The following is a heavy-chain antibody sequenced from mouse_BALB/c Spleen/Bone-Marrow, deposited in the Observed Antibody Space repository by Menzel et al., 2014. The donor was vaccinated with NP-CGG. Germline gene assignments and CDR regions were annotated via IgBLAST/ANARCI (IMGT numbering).Heavy chain of an antibody. CDR2: SRNKANDYTT. Sequence: DVMLVESGGGLVQPGGSLRLSCATSGLTFSDFYMEWVRQPPGKRLEWIAASRNKANDYTTEYSASVKGRFIVSRDTSQSILYLQMNALRAEDTAIYYCARDARRDAMDYWGQGTSVTVSS. V-gene: IGHV7-1*02. CDR1: GLTFSDFY. CDR3: ARDARRDAMDY. J-gene: IGHJ4*01.